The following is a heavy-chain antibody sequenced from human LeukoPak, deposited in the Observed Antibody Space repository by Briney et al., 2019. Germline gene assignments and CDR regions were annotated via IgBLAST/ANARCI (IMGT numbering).Heavy chain of an antibody. CDR3: ARDAHTYCGGDCYSDY. D-gene: IGHD2-21*01. V-gene: IGHV3-21*01. Sequence: GGSLRLSCAASGFTFSSYSMNWVRQAPGKGLEWVSSISSSSSYIYYADSVKGRFTISRDNAKNSLYLQMNSLRAEDTAVYYCARDAHTYCGGDCYSDYWGQGTLVTVSP. CDR2: ISSSSSYI. CDR1: GFTFSSYS. J-gene: IGHJ4*02.